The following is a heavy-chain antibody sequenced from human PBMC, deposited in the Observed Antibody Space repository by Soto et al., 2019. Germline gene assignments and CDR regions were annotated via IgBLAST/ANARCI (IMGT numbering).Heavy chain of an antibody. CDR3: ARMVRGFIIGYYRYMDV. CDR2: ISASNGDT. V-gene: IGHV1-18*01. CDR1: GYSFTSHG. Sequence: QVQLVQSGAEVKKPGASVKVSCKASGYSFTSHGISWVRQAPGQGLEWMAWISASNGDTNYAQKFQGRVTVTTDTSKSTGYMELRSLRSEDTAVYYCARMVRGFIIGYYRYMDVWGEGTTVTVSS. J-gene: IGHJ6*03. D-gene: IGHD3-10*01.